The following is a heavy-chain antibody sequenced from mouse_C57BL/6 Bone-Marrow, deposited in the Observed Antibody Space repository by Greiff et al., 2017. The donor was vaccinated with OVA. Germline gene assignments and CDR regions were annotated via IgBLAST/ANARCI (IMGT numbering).Heavy chain of an antibody. Sequence: QVHVKQSGAELARPGASVKLSCKASGYTFTSYGISWVKQRTGQGLEWIGEIYPRSGNTYYNEKFKGKATLTADKSSSTAYMELRSLTSEDSAVYFCATGTGNAYWGQGTLVTVSA. D-gene: IGHD4-1*01. V-gene: IGHV1-81*01. CDR3: ATGTGNAY. J-gene: IGHJ3*01. CDR2: IYPRSGNT. CDR1: GYTFTSYG.